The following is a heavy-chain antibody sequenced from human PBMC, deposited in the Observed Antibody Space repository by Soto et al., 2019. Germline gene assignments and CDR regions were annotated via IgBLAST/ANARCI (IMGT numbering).Heavy chain of an antibody. CDR3: SKDGGGGYYFDSSGYLDY. D-gene: IGHD3-22*01. V-gene: IGHV4-31*03. Sequence: TLSLTCTVSVCSISSGGYYWSWVRQHPGKGLEWIGYISNSGSTDYNPSLKSRVTISVDTSKNQFSLKLSSVTAADTAVYFCSKDGGGGYYFDSSGYLDYWGQGTLVTVSS. CDR1: VCSISSGGYY. J-gene: IGHJ4*02. CDR2: ISNSGST.